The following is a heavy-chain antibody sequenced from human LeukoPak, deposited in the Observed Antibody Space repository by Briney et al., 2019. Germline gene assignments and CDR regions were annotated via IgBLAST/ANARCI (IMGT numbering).Heavy chain of an antibody. V-gene: IGHV4-39*07. D-gene: IGHD3-10*01. CDR3: AREYYYGSQNMDV. Sequence: SETLSLTCTVSGGSISSYYWGWIRQPPGKGLEWIGSIYYSGSTYYNPSLKSRVTISVDTSKNQFSLKLSSVTAADTAVYYCAREYYYGSQNMDVWGKGTTVTVSS. CDR1: GGSISSYY. CDR2: IYYSGST. J-gene: IGHJ6*03.